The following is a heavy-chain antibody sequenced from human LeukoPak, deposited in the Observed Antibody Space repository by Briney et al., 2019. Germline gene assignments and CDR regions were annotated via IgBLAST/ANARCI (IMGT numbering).Heavy chain of an antibody. V-gene: IGHV3-23*01. D-gene: IGHD4-17*01. J-gene: IGHJ6*02. Sequence: GGSLRLSCAASVFTFSSYAMSWVRQAPGKGLEWVSAIRGSRGSTYNAESVKGRFTISRDNSKNTLYLQMNSLRAEDTAVYYCAKLNGASPLYGMDVWGQGTTVTVSS. CDR1: VFTFSSYA. CDR3: AKLNGASPLYGMDV. CDR2: IRGSRGST.